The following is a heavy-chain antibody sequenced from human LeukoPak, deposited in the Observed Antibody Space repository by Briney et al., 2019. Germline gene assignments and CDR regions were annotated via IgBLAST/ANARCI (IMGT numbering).Heavy chain of an antibody. V-gene: IGHV3-66*01. CDR1: GFTVSSNY. D-gene: IGHD6-13*01. CDR3: ASPIDGYSSSWYSIDY. CDR2: IYSGRST. Sequence: PGGSLRLSCAASGFTVSSNYMSWVRQAPGKGLEWVSVIYSGRSTYYADSVKGRFTISRDNSKNTLYLQMNSLRAEDTAVYYCASPIDGYSSSWYSIDYWGQGTLVTVSS. J-gene: IGHJ4*02.